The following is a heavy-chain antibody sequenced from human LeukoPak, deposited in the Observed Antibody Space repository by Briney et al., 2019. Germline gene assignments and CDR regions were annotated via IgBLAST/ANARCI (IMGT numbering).Heavy chain of an antibody. V-gene: IGHV4-59*01. CDR3: ARGANYYYYYGIDI. Sequence: SGTLSLTCTVSGGSISSYYWSWIRQPPGKGLEWIGYIYYTGSTNYNPSLKSRVTISLDTSKNQFSLKLSSVTAADTAVYYCARGANYYYYYGIDIWGQGTTVTVSS. CDR1: GGSISSYY. J-gene: IGHJ6*02. CDR2: IYYTGST.